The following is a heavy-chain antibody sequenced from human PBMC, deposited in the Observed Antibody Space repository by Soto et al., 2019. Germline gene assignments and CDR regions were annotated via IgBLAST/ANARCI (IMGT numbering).Heavy chain of an antibody. D-gene: IGHD4-17*01. V-gene: IGHV2-5*02. CDR2: TYWDDDQ. Sequence: QITLKESGPPLVRPAQTLTLTCAFSGFSLTTTSMGVAWIRQPPGKALEWLALTYWDDDQRYSPSLKDRLTSSKDTSRSRVVLTISNMNPEDTGTYFCAHAGDYDLLSFDHWGPGTLVTVSS. CDR1: GFSLTTTSMG. CDR3: AHAGDYDLLSFDH. J-gene: IGHJ4*02.